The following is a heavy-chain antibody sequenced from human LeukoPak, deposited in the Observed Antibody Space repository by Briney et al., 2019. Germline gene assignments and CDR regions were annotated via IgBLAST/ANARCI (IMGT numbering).Heavy chain of an antibody. CDR2: IYSNGIT. V-gene: IGHV4-4*08. Sequence: SETLSLTCTVSGGSIFSYYFNWIRQPPGKGLEWIGYIYSNGITNYNPSLRSRGTISIATSKNQFSLRLRFVTAADTAIYYCARRAYYDTSGYYPASGYFDLWGRGTLVTVSS. J-gene: IGHJ2*01. CDR1: GGSIFSYY. CDR3: ARRAYYDTSGYYPASGYFDL. D-gene: IGHD3-22*01.